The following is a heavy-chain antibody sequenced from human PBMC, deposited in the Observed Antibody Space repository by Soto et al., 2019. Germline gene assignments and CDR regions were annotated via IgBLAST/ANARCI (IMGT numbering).Heavy chain of an antibody. CDR1: GFKFSKYG. J-gene: IGHJ6*02. CDR2: IWYDGGSK. CDR3: ATYEIQLERRPSYGMDV. Sequence: QMQLVESGGGVVQPGRSLRLSCVASGFKFSKYGMHWVRQAPRKGLEWVAVIWYDGGSKFYADSVKGRFTISRDNTRNTLFLQMSSLRPEDSAVYYCATYEIQLERRPSYGMDVWGQGTTVSVSS. V-gene: IGHV3-33*01. D-gene: IGHD1-1*01.